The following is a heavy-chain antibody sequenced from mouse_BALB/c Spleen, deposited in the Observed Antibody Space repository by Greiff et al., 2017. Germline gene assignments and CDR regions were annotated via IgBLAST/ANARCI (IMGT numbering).Heavy chain of an antibody. D-gene: IGHD1-1*01. CDR3: ARDMYYGSSYGYYAMDY. CDR1: GFTFTDYY. J-gene: IGHJ4*01. Sequence: EVKRVESGGGLVQPGGSLRLSCATSGFTFTDYYMSWVRQPPGKALEWLGFIRNKANGYTTEYSASVKGRFTISRDNSQSILYLQMNTLRAEDSATYYCARDMYYGSSYGYYAMDYWGQGTSVTVSS. V-gene: IGHV7-3*02. CDR2: IRNKANGYTT.